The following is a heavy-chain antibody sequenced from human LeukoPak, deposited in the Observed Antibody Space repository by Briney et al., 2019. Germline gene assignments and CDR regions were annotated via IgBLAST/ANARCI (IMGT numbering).Heavy chain of an antibody. CDR3: ARLDGTTVTTGAATQYYYYGMDV. D-gene: IGHD4-17*01. CDR2: IYYIGSP. J-gene: IGHJ6*02. V-gene: IGHV4-59*08. CDR1: GGSISSYY. Sequence: SETLSLTCTVSGGSISSYYWSWIRQPPGKGLEWIGYIYYIGSPYYNPSLKSRFTISVDTSKNQFSLKLSSVTAADTAVYYCARLDGTTVTTGAATQYYYYGMDVWGQGTTVTVSS.